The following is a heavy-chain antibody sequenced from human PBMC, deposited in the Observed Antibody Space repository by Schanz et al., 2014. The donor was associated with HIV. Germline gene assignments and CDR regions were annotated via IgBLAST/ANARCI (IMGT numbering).Heavy chain of an antibody. CDR2: ISYDGSNK. V-gene: IGHV3-30*03. CDR1: GFTFSSHG. D-gene: IGHD6-19*01. Sequence: QVQLVESGGGVVQPGRSLRLSCAASGFTFSSHGMHWVRQAPGKGLEWVAVISYDGSNKYYADSVKGRFTISRDNSKNTVYLQMNSLRADDTAVYFCARDAIAVAGPCDYWGQGTLVTVSS. CDR3: ARDAIAVAGPCDY. J-gene: IGHJ4*02.